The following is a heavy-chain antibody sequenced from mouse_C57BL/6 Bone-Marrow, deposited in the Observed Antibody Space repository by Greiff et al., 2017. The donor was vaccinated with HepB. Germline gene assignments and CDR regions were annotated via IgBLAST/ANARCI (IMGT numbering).Heavy chain of an antibody. J-gene: IGHJ3*01. CDR3: ARPGSSLFAY. CDR1: GFTFSSYT. CDR2: ISGGGGNT. Sequence: SGGGLVKPGGSLKLSCAASGFTFSSYTMSWVRQTPEKRLEWVATISGGGGNTYYPDSVKGRFTISRDNAKNTLYLQMSSLRSEDTALYYCARPGSSLFAYWGQGTLVTVSA. D-gene: IGHD1-1*01. V-gene: IGHV5-9*01.